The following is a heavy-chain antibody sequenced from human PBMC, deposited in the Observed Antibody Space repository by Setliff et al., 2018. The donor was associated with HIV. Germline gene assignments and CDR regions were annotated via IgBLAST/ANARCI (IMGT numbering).Heavy chain of an antibody. CDR2: IYYSGST. J-gene: IGHJ4*02. D-gene: IGHD3-22*01. CDR3: ARDGYDSSGYFDY. Sequence: NPSETLSLTCTVSGGSISSGGYYWSWIRQHPGKGLEWIGYIYYSGSTYYNPSLKSRVTISVDTSKNQFSLKLSSVTAADTAVYYCARDGYDSSGYFDYWGQGTLVTVSS. V-gene: IGHV4-31*03. CDR1: GGSISSGGYY.